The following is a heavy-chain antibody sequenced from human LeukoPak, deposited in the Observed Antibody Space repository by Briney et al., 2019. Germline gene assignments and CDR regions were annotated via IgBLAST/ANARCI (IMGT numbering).Heavy chain of an antibody. D-gene: IGHD2-15*01. CDR3: AMTTTGYSSGRYPAWPIDY. CDR1: GFTFGSYA. CDR2: IFGSGGSA. V-gene: IGHV3-23*01. J-gene: IGHJ4*02. Sequence: GGSLRLSCAASGFTFGSYAMYWVRQAPGKGLEWVSGIFGSGGSAHYADSVKGRFTISRDNSKNTVYLQMDSLRVEDTAIYYCAMTTTGYSSGRYPAWPIDYWGQGTLVTVSS.